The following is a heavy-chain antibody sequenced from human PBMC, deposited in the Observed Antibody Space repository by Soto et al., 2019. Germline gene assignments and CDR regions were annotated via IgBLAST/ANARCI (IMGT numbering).Heavy chain of an antibody. V-gene: IGHV4-30-2*01. J-gene: IGHJ5*02. CDR3: ASRPSGSGFDP. D-gene: IGHD1-26*01. CDR1: GGSISSGGYS. CDR2: IYHSGST. Sequence: QLQLQESGSGLVKPSQTLSLTCAVSGGSISSGGYSWSWIRQPPGKGLECIGYIYHSGSTYYNPSLKSRVTISVDRSKNQFYLKLSSVTSAYTAVYYCASRPSGSGFDPWGQGTLVTVSS.